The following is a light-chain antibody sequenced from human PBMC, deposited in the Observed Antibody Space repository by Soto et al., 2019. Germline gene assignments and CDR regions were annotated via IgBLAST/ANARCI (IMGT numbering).Light chain of an antibody. V-gene: IGKV3-15*01. J-gene: IGKJ4*01. Sequence: EVVMTQSPVTLSVSPGEGASLSCRTSQGIDSLLAWYQQRPGQAPRLLIYRTSTRATGIPDRFSGSGSGTEFTLTISSLQSEDFAVYYCQQYNNWPITFGGGTKVEIK. CDR3: QQYNNWPIT. CDR2: RTS. CDR1: QGIDSL.